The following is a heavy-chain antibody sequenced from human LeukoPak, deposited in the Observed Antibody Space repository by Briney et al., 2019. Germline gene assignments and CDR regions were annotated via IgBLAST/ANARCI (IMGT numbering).Heavy chain of an antibody. V-gene: IGHV3-66*01. CDR3: ARDRITIFGGGEGFDP. J-gene: IGHJ5*02. D-gene: IGHD3-3*01. CDR1: GFTVSSNY. Sequence: GGSLRLSCAASGFTVSSNYMSWVRQAPGKGLEWVSVIYSGGSTYYADSVKGRFTISRDNSKNTLYLQVNSLRAEDTAVYYCARDRITIFGGGEGFDPWAQGPLVTVSS. CDR2: IYSGGST.